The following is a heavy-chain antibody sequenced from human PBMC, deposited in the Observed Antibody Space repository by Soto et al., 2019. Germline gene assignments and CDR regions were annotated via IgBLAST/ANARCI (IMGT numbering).Heavy chain of an antibody. CDR3: ARRTLAEGYCISTSCYTNWFDP. Sequence: SETLSLTCTVSGCSISSGDYYWSWIRQPPGKGLEWIGYIYYSGSTYYNPSLKSRVTISVDTSKNQFSLKLSSVTAADTAVYYCARRTLAEGYCISTSCYTNWFDPWGQGTLVTVSS. V-gene: IGHV4-30-4*01. J-gene: IGHJ5*02. CDR2: IYYSGST. D-gene: IGHD2-2*01. CDR1: GCSISSGDYY.